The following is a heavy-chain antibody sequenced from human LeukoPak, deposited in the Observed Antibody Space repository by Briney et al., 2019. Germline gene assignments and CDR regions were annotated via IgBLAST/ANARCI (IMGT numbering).Heavy chain of an antibody. CDR2: IKSKTDGGTT. CDR3: TTEEIVVVVAANLGAFDI. J-gene: IGHJ3*02. V-gene: IGHV3-15*01. CDR1: GFTFSNAW. Sequence: AGGSLRLSCAASGFTFSNAWMSWVRLAPGQGKGRVGRIKSKTDGGTTDYAAPVKGRFTISRDDSKNTPYLQMSSLKIEDTAVYYCTTEEIVVVVAANLGAFDIWGQGTMVTVSS. D-gene: IGHD2-15*01.